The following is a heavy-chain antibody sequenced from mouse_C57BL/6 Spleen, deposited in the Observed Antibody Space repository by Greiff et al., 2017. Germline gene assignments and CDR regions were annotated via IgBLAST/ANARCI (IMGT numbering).Heavy chain of an antibody. V-gene: IGHV1-7*01. CDR3: ARTPHGYYWYFDV. CDR2: INPSSGYT. D-gene: IGHD2-2*01. Sequence: VQLQQSGAELAKPGASVKLSCKASGYTFTSYWMHWVKQRPGQGLEWIGYINPSSGYTKYNQKFKDKATLTADKSSSPAYMQLSSLTYEDSAVYYCARTPHGYYWYFDVWGTGTTVTVSS. J-gene: IGHJ1*03. CDR1: GYTFTSYW.